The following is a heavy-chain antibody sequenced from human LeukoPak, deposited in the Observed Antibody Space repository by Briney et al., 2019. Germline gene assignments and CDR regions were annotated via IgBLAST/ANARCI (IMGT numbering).Heavy chain of an antibody. J-gene: IGHJ6*02. Sequence: PGGSLRLSCAASGFTFSSYSMNWVRQAPGKGLEWVSVIYSGGSTYYADSVKGRFTISRHNSKNTLYLQMNSLRAEDTAVYYCARARGITSKYYYYYGMDVWGQGTTVTVSS. CDR1: GFTFSSYS. CDR3: ARARGITSKYYYYYGMDV. CDR2: IYSGGST. V-gene: IGHV3-53*04. D-gene: IGHD5-24*01.